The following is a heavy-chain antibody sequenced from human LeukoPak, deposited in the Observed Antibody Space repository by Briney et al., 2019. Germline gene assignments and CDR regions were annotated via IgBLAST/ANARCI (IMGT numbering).Heavy chain of an antibody. CDR2: IKQDGGDK. CDR1: GFTFSTYW. D-gene: IGHD3-3*01. CDR3: ARESGFWRYLDY. J-gene: IGHJ4*02. Sequence: GGSLRLSCAASGFTFSTYWMSWVRQAPGKGLDWVANIKQDGGDKYYVDSVKGRFSISKDNAKNSLFLEMSSLRVEDTAVYYCARESGFWRYLDYWGQGILVTVSS. V-gene: IGHV3-7*01.